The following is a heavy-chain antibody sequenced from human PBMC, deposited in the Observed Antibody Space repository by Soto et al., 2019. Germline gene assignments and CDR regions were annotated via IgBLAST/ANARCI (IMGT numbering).Heavy chain of an antibody. Sequence: PVGSLRLSCAASGFTFSGSAMHWVRQASGKGLEWVGRIRSKANSYATAYAASVKGRFTISRDDSKNTAYLQMNSLKTEDTAVYYCTVVPAANIDYWGQGTLVTVSS. CDR3: TVVPAANIDY. V-gene: IGHV3-73*01. CDR2: IRSKANSYAT. CDR1: GFTFSGSA. J-gene: IGHJ4*02. D-gene: IGHD2-2*01.